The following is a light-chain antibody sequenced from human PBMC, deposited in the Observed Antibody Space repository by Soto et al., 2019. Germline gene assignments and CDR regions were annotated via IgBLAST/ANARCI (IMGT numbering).Light chain of an antibody. J-gene: IGLJ1*01. CDR3: SSYTSSSTIYV. V-gene: IGLV2-14*01. CDR2: DVS. Sequence: QSALTQPASVSGSPGQSITISCTGTSSDVGGYNYVSWYQQRPGKAPKLMIYDVSNRPSGVSNRFSGSKSGNTASLTISGLQAEYEADYYCSSYTSSSTIYVFGTGTKLTVL. CDR1: SSDVGGYNY.